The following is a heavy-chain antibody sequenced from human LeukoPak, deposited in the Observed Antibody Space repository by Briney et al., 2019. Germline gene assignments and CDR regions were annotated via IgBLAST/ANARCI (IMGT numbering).Heavy chain of an antibody. D-gene: IGHD5-24*01. Sequence: GASVKVSCKASGYTFTSYYMHWVRQAPGQGLEWMGLINPTGGSTGYAQKFQGRVTMTSDTSTSTVYMELSSLKSEDTAVYYCARVRDGYNDAYDFWGQGTMVTVTS. CDR2: INPTGGST. CDR3: ARVRDGYNDAYDF. V-gene: IGHV1-46*01. CDR1: GYTFTSYY. J-gene: IGHJ3*01.